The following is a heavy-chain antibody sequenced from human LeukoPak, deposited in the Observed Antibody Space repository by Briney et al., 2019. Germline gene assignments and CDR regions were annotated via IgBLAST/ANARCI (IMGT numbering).Heavy chain of an antibody. CDR1: GFTFSSYS. Sequence: PGGSLRLSCAASGFTFSSYSMNWVRQAPGKGLEWVSYISSSSSTIYYADSVQGRFTISRDDAKDSVFLQMNSLRVDDTAVYYCARDIYGDPSFDYWGQGTLVTVSS. J-gene: IGHJ4*02. CDR3: ARDIYGDPSFDY. CDR2: ISSSSSTI. D-gene: IGHD4-17*01. V-gene: IGHV3-48*01.